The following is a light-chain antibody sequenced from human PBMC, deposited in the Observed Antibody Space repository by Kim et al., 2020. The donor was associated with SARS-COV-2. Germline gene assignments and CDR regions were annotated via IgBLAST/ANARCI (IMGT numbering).Light chain of an antibody. J-gene: IGKJ1*01. CDR3: QKYNSAPLT. CDR1: QGISNS. V-gene: IGKV1-27*01. CDR2: DAS. Sequence: DIQMTQSPSSLSASVGDRVTITCRASQGISNSLAWYQQKPGKGPKVLIYDASTLQTGVPSRFSGSGSGTDFTLTISSLQPEDVATYYCQKYNSAPLTLGQGTKVDIK.